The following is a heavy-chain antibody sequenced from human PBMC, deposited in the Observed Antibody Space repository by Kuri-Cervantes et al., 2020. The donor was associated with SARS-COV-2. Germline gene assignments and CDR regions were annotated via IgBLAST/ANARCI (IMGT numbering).Heavy chain of an antibody. CDR2: INSDGSST. CDR1: GFTFSSYW. Sequence: GGSLRLSCAASGFTFSSYWMHWVRQAPGKGLVWVSRINSDGSSTSYADSVKGRFTISRDNAKNSLYLQMNSLRAEDTALYYCAKDSLISPLIRITIFGGALDVWGKGTTVTVSS. V-gene: IGHV3-74*01. D-gene: IGHD3-3*01. CDR3: AKDSLISPLIRITIFGGALDV. J-gene: IGHJ6*04.